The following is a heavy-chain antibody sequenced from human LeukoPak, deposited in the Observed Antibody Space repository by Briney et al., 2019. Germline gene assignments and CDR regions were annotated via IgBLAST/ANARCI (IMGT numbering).Heavy chain of an antibody. J-gene: IGHJ4*02. V-gene: IGHV4-39*01. CDR2: IYYRGST. CDR1: GGSISGSSYY. D-gene: IGHD2-21*02. CDR3: AKTVWSRLAAGLDS. Sequence: SETLSLTCSVSGGSISGSSYYWGWIRQPPGTGLEWIGNIYYRGSTYYNPSLKSRIIMSIDTSKNQFSLKVNSVTATDTAVYYCAKTVWSRLAAGLDSWGQGTLVTVSS.